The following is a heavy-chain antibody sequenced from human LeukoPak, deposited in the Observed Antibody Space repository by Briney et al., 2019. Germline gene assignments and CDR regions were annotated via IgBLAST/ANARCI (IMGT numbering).Heavy chain of an antibody. CDR3: ARSGERVVITDHYYYYMDV. CDR1: GGTFSSYA. CDR2: IIPIFGTA. V-gene: IGHV1-69*05. Sequence: GASVKVSCKASGGTFSSYAISRVRQAPGQGLEWMGGIIPIFGTANYAQKFQGRVTITTDESTSTAYMELSSLRSEDTAVYYCARSGERVVITDHYYYYMDVWGKGTTVTVSS. D-gene: IGHD3-22*01. J-gene: IGHJ6*03.